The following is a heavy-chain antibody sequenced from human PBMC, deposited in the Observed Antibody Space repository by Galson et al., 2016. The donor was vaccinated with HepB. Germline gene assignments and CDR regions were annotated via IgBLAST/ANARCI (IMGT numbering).Heavy chain of an antibody. CDR3: ATTSYDNSLPLLDWFDP. Sequence: SETLSLTCTVSGDSITSSVYYWGWIRQPPGKGLEWIGTIFYTGRTYYNPSLESRVIISVDTSKNQFSLKVTSLTAADTAVYYCATTSYDNSLPLLDWFDPGGQGTLVIVSS. D-gene: IGHD3-9*01. CDR1: GDSITSSVYY. J-gene: IGHJ5*02. V-gene: IGHV4-39*01. CDR2: IFYTGRT.